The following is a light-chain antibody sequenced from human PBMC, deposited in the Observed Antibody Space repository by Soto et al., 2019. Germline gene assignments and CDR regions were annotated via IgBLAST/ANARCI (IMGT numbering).Light chain of an antibody. Sequence: EIVMTQSPATLSVSPGERVTLSCRASQSVSSSLAWYQQKPGQAPRLLIYGASTKATGIPGRFSGSGSGTEFTLTISSLQSEDFAVYYCQQHNNWPPFTFGPGTKVDIK. J-gene: IGKJ3*01. V-gene: IGKV3-15*01. CDR1: QSVSSS. CDR3: QQHNNWPPFT. CDR2: GAS.